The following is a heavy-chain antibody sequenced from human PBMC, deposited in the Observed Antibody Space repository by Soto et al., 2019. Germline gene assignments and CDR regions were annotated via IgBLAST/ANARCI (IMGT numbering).Heavy chain of an antibody. CDR2: ISYDGSNK. V-gene: IGHV3-30-3*01. D-gene: IGHD1-26*01. Sequence: GGSLRLSCAASGFTFSSYAMHWVRQAPGKGLEWVAVISYDGSNKYYADSVKGRFTISRDNSKNTLYLQMNSLRAEDTAVYYCARDNTWGDPYSGSYHPYYWGQGTLVTVSS. CDR1: GFTFSSYA. CDR3: ARDNTWGDPYSGSYHPYY. J-gene: IGHJ4*02.